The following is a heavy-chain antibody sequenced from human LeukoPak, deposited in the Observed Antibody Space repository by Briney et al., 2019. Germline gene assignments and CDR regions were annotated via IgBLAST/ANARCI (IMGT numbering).Heavy chain of an antibody. V-gene: IGHV4-59*01. J-gene: IGHJ4*02. Sequence: TASETLSLTCTVSGGSISSYYWSWIRQPPGKGLEWIGYIFYSGSTNYNPSLKSRVTISVDTSKNQFSLKLSSVTAADTAVYYCAREKSPDYCSGASCYFDYWGQGTLVTVSP. CDR2: IFYSGST. CDR1: GGSISSYY. D-gene: IGHD2-15*01. CDR3: AREKSPDYCSGASCYFDY.